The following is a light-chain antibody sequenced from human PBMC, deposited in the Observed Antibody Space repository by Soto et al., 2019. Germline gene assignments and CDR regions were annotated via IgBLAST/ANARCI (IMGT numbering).Light chain of an antibody. CDR2: DAS. J-gene: IGKJ2*01. CDR1: QSISSW. V-gene: IGKV1-5*01. Sequence: DIQMTQSPSTLSASVGDRVTITCRASQSISSWVAWYQQKTGKAPKLLISDASSLERGVPSQFSGSGAWTEYTLTSSSLQSDDFATYYCQQYNSYPYTFGQGTNLEIK. CDR3: QQYNSYPYT.